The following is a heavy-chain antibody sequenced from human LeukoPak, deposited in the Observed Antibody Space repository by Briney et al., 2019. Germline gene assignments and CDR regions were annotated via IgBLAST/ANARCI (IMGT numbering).Heavy chain of an antibody. Sequence: SLRLSCAASGFTFDDYAMHWVRQAPGKGLEWPSGISWISGSLGCAHSVKGRFTISRGHAKNFLYMQLNSLRAEDTALYICAKDMGINSHYYYGMDVWGQGTTVTVSS. J-gene: IGHJ6*02. D-gene: IGHD1-26*01. CDR2: ISWISGSL. CDR1: GFTFDDYA. V-gene: IGHV3-9*01. CDR3: AKDMGINSHYYYGMDV.